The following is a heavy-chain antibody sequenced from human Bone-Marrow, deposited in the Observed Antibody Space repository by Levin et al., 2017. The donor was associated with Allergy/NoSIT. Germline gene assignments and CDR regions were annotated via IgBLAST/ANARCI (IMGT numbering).Heavy chain of an antibody. V-gene: IGHV3-33*01. CDR1: GFTFSSYG. J-gene: IGHJ3*02. Sequence: GGSLRLSCAASGFTFSSYGMHWVRQAPGKGLEWVAVIWYDGSNKYYADSVKGRFTISRDNSKNTLYLQMNSLRAEDTAVYYCARRKLGYCSSTSCSPENDAFDIWGQGTMVTVSS. CDR2: IWYDGSNK. D-gene: IGHD2-2*01. CDR3: ARRKLGYCSSTSCSPENDAFDI.